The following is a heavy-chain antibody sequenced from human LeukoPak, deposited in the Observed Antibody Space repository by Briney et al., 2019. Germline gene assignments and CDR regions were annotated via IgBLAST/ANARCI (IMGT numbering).Heavy chain of an antibody. J-gene: IGHJ4*02. V-gene: IGHV3-23*01. CDR3: AKFVWSGLTDY. CDR1: GFTFSNYG. CDR2: ISGRGGST. D-gene: IGHD3-3*01. Sequence: PGGSLRLSCAASGFTFSNYGMSWVRQAPGKGLDWVSAISGRGGSTYYADSVKGRFTISRDNSKNTLYLQMNSLRAEDTAVYYCAKFVWSGLTDYWGQGTLVTVSS.